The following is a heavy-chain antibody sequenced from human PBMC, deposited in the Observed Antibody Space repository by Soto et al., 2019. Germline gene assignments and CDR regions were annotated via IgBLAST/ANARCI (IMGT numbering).Heavy chain of an antibody. Sequence: EVQLLESGGGFVQPGGSLRLSCAGSGFTFINYAMNWVRQAPGKGLEWVSSISGGGDAAFFPDSVRGRFTISRDNSKNTVTLQMNSLGVDDTAVYYCARKILGSTSRPNYWYFDRWGRGTLVTVSS. CDR3: ARKILGSTSRPNYWYFDR. V-gene: IGHV3-23*01. D-gene: IGHD2-2*01. CDR1: GFTFINYA. CDR2: ISGGGDAA. J-gene: IGHJ2*01.